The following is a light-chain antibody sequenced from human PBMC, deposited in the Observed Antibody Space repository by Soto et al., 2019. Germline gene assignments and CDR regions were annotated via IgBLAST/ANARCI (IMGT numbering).Light chain of an antibody. CDR3: QQYGSSPRT. CDR1: QSVSSN. J-gene: IGKJ1*01. CDR2: GAS. V-gene: IGKV3-15*01. Sequence: EIVMTQSPATLSVSPWERATLSCTASQSVSSNLAWYQQKPGQAPRLLIYGASTRATGIPARFSGSGSGTEFTLTISRLEPEDFAVYYCQQYGSSPRTFGQGTKVDI.